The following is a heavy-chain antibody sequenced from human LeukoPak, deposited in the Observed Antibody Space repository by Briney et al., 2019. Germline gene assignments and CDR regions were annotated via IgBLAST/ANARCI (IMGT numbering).Heavy chain of an antibody. J-gene: IGHJ4*02. CDR2: IRSKAYGGTT. V-gene: IGHV3-49*03. CDR1: GFTFGDYV. Sequence: PGGSLRLSCTASGFTFGDYVMSWFRQAPGKGLEWIGFIRSKAYGGTTEYAASVKDRFTISRDDSKSIAYLQMNSLKTEDTAVYYCTSLVAWTVAGNYWGQGTLVTVSS. CDR3: TSLVAWTVAGNY. D-gene: IGHD6-19*01.